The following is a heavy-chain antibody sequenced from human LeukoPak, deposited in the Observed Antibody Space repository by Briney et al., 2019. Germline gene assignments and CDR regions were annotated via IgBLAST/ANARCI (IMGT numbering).Heavy chain of an antibody. V-gene: IGHV3-53*01. CDR1: GFTVSSNY. CDR2: IYSGGST. D-gene: IGHD3-10*01. Sequence: GGSLRLSCAASGFTVSSNYMSWVRQAPGKGLEWVSVIYSGGSTYYADSVKGRFTISRDNSKNTLYLQMNSLRAEDTAVYYCARDGAGRRFFDYWGQGTLGTVSS. J-gene: IGHJ4*02. CDR3: ARDGAGRRFFDY.